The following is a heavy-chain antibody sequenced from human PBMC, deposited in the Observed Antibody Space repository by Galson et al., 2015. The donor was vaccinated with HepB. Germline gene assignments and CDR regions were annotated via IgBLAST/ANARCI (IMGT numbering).Heavy chain of an antibody. V-gene: IGHV3-48*01. CDR1: GFTFSSYS. D-gene: IGHD4-17*01. CDR3: AREVVPDYGDYVAAFDI. Sequence: SLRLSCAASGFTFSSYSMNWVRQAPGKGLKWVSYISSSSSTIYYADSVKGRFTISRDNAKNSLYLQMNSLRAEDTAVYYCAREVVPDYGDYVAAFDIWGQGTMVTVSS. CDR2: ISSSSSTI. J-gene: IGHJ3*02.